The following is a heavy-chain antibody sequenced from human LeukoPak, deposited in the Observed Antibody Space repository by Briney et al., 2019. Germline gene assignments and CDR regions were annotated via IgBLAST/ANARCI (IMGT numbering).Heavy chain of an antibody. CDR3: ARDAPLAYCGGDCYSTLDY. D-gene: IGHD2-21*02. CDR1: GYTFTSYG. CDR2: ISAYNGNT. J-gene: IGHJ4*02. Sequence: ASVRVSSKASGYTFTSYGISWVRQAPGQGREWMGWISAYNGNTNYAQKLQGRVTMTTDTSTSTAYMELRSLRSDYTAVYYCARDAPLAYCGGDCYSTLDYWGQGTLVPVSS. V-gene: IGHV1-18*01.